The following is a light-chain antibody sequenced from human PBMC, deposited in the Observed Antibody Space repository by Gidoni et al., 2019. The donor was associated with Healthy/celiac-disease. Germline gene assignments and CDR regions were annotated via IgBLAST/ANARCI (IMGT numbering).Light chain of an antibody. CDR2: AAS. CDR3: QQSYSTPGT. V-gene: IGKV1-39*01. CDR1: QSISSY. Sequence: DIQMTQSPSSLSASVGDRVTITCRPSQSISSYLNWYQQKPGKAPKLLIYAASSMQSGVPSRFSGSGSGTDFTLTISSLKPEDFATYYCQQSYSTPGTFGQGTKVEIK. J-gene: IGKJ1*01.